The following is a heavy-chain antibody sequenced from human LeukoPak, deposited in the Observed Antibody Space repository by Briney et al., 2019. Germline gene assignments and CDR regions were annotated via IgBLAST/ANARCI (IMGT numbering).Heavy chain of an antibody. CDR2: IWSDGSNQ. Sequence: GSLRLSCAASGFIFSNYGMHWVRQAPGKGLEWVAVIWSDGSNQYYADSVKGRFTVSRDNSKNMLYLQMNSLTADDTAVYYCARDGASTSYFDHWGQGTLVTVSS. CDR1: GFIFSNYG. J-gene: IGHJ4*02. CDR3: ARDGASTSYFDH. V-gene: IGHV3-33*01. D-gene: IGHD2-2*01.